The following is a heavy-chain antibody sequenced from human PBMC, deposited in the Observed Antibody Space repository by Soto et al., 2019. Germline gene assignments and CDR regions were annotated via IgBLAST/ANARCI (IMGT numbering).Heavy chain of an antibody. CDR2: ISGSGDST. D-gene: IGHD3-10*01. Sequence: EVRLLESGGGLVQPGGSLRLYCAASEFTFSVYAMSWVRQAPGKGLEWVSGISGSGDSTHYADSVKGRFTVSRDNSKSMLYLQTNSLRSEDTAIYYCAKALYGGFTYWGQGTLVTVSS. J-gene: IGHJ4*02. CDR3: AKALYGGFTY. V-gene: IGHV3-23*01. CDR1: EFTFSVYA.